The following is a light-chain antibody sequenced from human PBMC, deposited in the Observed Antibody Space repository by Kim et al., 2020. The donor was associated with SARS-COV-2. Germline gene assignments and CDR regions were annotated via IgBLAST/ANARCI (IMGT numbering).Light chain of an antibody. CDR1: SNDVGGYNY. CDR3: CSYARRKIV. CDR2: DVT. V-gene: IGLV2-11*03. J-gene: IGLJ1*01. Sequence: PGQSVTISCPGTSNDVGGYNYVSWYQQHPGKAPKLIISDVTQRPSGVPDRFSGSKSGNTASLTISGLQPEDEADYHCCSYARRKIVFGTGTKVTVL.